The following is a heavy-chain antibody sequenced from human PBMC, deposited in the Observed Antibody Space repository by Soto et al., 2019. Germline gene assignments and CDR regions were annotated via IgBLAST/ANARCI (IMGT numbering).Heavy chain of an antibody. CDR3: ARVRGEYGGGLDY. CDR2: ISYDGSNK. D-gene: IGHD3-16*01. CDR1: GFTFSSYA. Sequence: GGSLRLSCAASGFTFSSYAMHWVRQAPGKGLEWVAVISYDGSNKYYADSVKGRFTISRDNSKNTLYLQMNSLRAEDTAVYYFARVRGEYGGGLDYWGQGTLVTVSS. V-gene: IGHV3-30-3*01. J-gene: IGHJ4*02.